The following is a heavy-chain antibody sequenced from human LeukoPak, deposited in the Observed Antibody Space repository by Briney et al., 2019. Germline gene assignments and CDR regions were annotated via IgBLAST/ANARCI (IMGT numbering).Heavy chain of an antibody. Sequence: SETLSLTCTVSGGSIGNNYWTWIRQPPGKGLEHIGYIYYTGATNYNPSLKSRVTISVDTSKSQFSLKLSSVTAADTAVYFCAKYGNSGWVIDNWGQGALVTVSS. CDR3: AKYGNSGWVIDN. D-gene: IGHD6-19*01. V-gene: IGHV4-59*08. CDR1: GGSIGNNY. CDR2: IYYTGAT. J-gene: IGHJ4*02.